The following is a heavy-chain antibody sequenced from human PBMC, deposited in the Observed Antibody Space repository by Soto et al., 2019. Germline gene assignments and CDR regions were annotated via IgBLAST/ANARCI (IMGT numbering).Heavy chain of an antibody. J-gene: IGHJ6*02. V-gene: IGHV4-39*01. D-gene: IGHD2-2*01. CDR1: GGSISSSSYT. CDR2: IYYSGTT. Sequence: LSLTCTVSGGSISSSSYTWGWIRQPPGKGLEWIGSIYYSGTTYYNPSLNSRVTVSVDTSKNQFSLKVTSVTAADTAVYYCARLHGYCISSSCHGHYAMDVWGQGTTVTVSS. CDR3: ARLHGYCISSSCHGHYAMDV.